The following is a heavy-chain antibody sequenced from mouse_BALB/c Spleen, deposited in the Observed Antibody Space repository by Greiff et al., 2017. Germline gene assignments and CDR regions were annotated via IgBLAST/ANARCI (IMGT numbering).Heavy chain of an antibody. Sequence: EVMLVESGGGLVKPGGSLKLSCAASGFTFSDYYMYWVRQTPEKRLEWVATISDGGSYTYYPDSVKGRFTISRDNAKNNLYLQMSSLKSEDTAMYYCARGGEVFAYWGQGTLVTVSA. CDR2: ISDGGSYT. J-gene: IGHJ3*01. V-gene: IGHV5-4*02. CDR1: GFTFSDYY. CDR3: ARGGEVFAY.